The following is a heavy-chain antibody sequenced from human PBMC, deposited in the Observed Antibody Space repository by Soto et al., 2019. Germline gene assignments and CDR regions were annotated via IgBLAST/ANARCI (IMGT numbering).Heavy chain of an antibody. Sequence: QVQLQQWGAGLLKPSETLSLTCAVYGGSFSGYYWSWIRQPPGKGLEWIGEINHSGSTNYNPSLKSRVTISVDTSKNQLSLKLSSVTAADTAVYYCARSSPFDPWGQGTLVTVSS. J-gene: IGHJ5*02. CDR1: GGSFSGYY. CDR2: INHSGST. CDR3: ARSSPFDP. V-gene: IGHV4-34*01.